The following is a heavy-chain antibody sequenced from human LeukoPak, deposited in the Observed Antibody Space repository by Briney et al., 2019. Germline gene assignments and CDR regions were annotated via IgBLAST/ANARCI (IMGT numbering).Heavy chain of an antibody. CDR2: ISSSGNYI. CDR3: SRTGYFDI. D-gene: IGHD2-15*01. CDR1: GFTFRSCE. V-gene: IGHV3-21*05. Sequence: GGSLRLSCAASGFTFRSCELSWVRQAPAQGLEWVSYISSSGNYISYADSVKGRFTISRDNAKNSLSLQMNSLRAEDTAVFYCSRTGYFDIWGQGTMVTVSS. J-gene: IGHJ3*02.